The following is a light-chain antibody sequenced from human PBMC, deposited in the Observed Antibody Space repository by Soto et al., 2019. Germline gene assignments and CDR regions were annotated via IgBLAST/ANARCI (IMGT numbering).Light chain of an antibody. CDR3: QVWDSSSDHVV. V-gene: IGLV3-21*04. CDR1: NIGSKS. Sequence: SSELTQPPSVSVAPGKTARITCGGNNIGSKSVHWYQQKPGQAPVLVIYYDSDRPSGIPERFSGSNSGNTATLTISRVEAGDEADHYCQVWDSSSDHVVFGGGTMLTVL. CDR2: YDS. J-gene: IGLJ2*01.